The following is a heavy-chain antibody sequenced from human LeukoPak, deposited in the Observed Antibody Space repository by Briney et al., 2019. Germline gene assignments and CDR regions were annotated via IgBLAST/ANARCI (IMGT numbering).Heavy chain of an antibody. J-gene: IGHJ4*02. CDR1: GGSINNYY. CDR2: INHSGST. Sequence: SETLSLTCTVSGGSINNYYWSWIRQPPGKGLEWIGEINHSGSTNYNPSLKSRVTISVDTSKNQFSLKLSSVTAADTAVYYCARETKYYFDYWGQGTLVTVSS. V-gene: IGHV4-34*01. CDR3: ARETKYYFDY.